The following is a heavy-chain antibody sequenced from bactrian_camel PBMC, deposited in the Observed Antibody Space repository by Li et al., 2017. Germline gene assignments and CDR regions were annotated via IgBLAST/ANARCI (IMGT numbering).Heavy chain of an antibody. CDR2: IGHHVTDT. CDR3: AARRCTRGWGNGY. Sequence: HVQLVESGGGLVQAGGSLRLSCTASGLTFGDYAMGWFRQAPGKGLEWISGIGHHVTDTFYTAAVKGRFTISRDNAKNTVYLQMNSLKPEDTAMYYCAARRCTRGWGNGYWGQGTQVTVS. J-gene: IGHJ4*01. CDR1: GLTFGDYA. D-gene: IGHD5*01. V-gene: IGHV3S63*01.